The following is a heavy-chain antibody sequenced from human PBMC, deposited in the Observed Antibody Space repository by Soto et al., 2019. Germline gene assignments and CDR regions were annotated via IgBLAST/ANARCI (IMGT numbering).Heavy chain of an antibody. CDR1: GFSLNTRAVG. J-gene: IGHJ3*02. CDR2: INWNDDE. D-gene: IGHD2-15*01. V-gene: IGHV2-5*01. Sequence: QITLKESGPTLVKPTQTLTLTCTFSGFSLNTRAVGVGWIRQAPGKALVWLSLINWNDDERYSPSLKDRLTITKDTYKNHVVLTMTNIGPVDTATYYCAHRHDLGGFDIWGQGTAVTVSS. CDR3: AHRHDLGGFDI.